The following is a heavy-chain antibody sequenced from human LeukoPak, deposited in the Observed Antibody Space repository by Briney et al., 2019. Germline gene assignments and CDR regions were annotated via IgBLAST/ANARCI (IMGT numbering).Heavy chain of an antibody. J-gene: IGHJ4*02. V-gene: IGHV4-4*09. D-gene: IGHD3-3*01. CDR2: IYTSGST. CDR1: GGSISSYY. Sequence: SETLSLTCTVSGGSISSYYWSWFRQPPGKGLEWIGYIYTSGSTNYNPSLKSRVTISVDTSKNQFSLKLSSVTAADTAVYYCARQASGYLNAPFDYWGQGTLVTVSS. CDR3: ARQASGYLNAPFDY.